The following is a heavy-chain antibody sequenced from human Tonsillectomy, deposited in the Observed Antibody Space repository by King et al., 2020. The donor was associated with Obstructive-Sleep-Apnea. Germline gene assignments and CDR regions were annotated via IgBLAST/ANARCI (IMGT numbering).Heavy chain of an antibody. V-gene: IGHV1-2*06. CDR2: INPNTGDT. J-gene: IGHJ4*02. Sequence: VQLVQSGAEVKKPGASVRISCKASGYTFTGYYVLWVRQAPGQGLEWMGRINPNTGDTNSAQKFQGRVTMTRDTSISTAYMELSRLTSDDTAVYYCARDTTTWYEIDYWGQGTLVTVSS. CDR3: ARDTTTWYEIDY. CDR1: GYTFTGYY. D-gene: IGHD6-13*01.